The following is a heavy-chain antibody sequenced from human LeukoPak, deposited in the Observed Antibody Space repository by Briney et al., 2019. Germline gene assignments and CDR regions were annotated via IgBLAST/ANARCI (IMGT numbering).Heavy chain of an antibody. CDR3: AKGPRGRATEFDS. J-gene: IGHJ4*02. Sequence: GGSLRLSCVASGFTFNNYGIHWVRQAPGKGLEWVAFIRFDGNKIFYGDSVKGRFTISRDNSKNTLYLQMNSLKGEDTAVYYCAKGPRGRATEFDSWGQGTLVTVSS. V-gene: IGHV3-30*02. D-gene: IGHD1-26*01. CDR2: IRFDGNKI. CDR1: GFTFNNYG.